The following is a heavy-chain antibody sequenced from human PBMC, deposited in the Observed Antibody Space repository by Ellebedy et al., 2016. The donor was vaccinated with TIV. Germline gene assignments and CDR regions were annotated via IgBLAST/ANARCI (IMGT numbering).Heavy chain of an antibody. D-gene: IGHD3-10*01. Sequence: PGGSLRLSCAASGFTFSAYWMSWVRQAPGKGLEWVASIADAGSDKYYVDSVKGRFTISRDNAKDSLFLQMNSLRTEDTAVYYCAPLNWEFPPGFDYWGQGTLLTVSS. CDR1: GFTFSAYW. V-gene: IGHV3-7*03. CDR2: IADAGSDK. CDR3: APLNWEFPPGFDY. J-gene: IGHJ4*02.